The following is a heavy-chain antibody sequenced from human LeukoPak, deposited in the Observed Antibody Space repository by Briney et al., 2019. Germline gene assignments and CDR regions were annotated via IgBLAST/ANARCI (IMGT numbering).Heavy chain of an antibody. Sequence: GGSLRLSCAASGFTFDSYAMSWVRQAPGKGLEWVSGISASGGSTYYADSVKGRFTISRDNSKNTLYLQMNSLRAEDTAVYYCAKEISGRITMIVVVITGLGHWGQGTRVTVSS. CDR3: AKEISGRITMIVVVITGLGH. D-gene: IGHD3-22*01. CDR2: ISASGGST. V-gene: IGHV3-23*01. J-gene: IGHJ4*02. CDR1: GFTFDSYA.